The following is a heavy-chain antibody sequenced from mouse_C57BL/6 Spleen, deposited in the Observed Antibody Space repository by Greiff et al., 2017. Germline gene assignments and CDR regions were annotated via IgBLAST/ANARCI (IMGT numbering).Heavy chain of an antibody. D-gene: IGHD3-1*01. CDR1: GYTFTSYR. CDR2: IHPSDSDT. Sequence: VPLQQPGAELAKPGASVKVSCKASGYTFTSYRMHWVKQRPGQGLEWIGRIHPSDSDTNYNQKFKVKATLTVDKSSSTAYMQISSLTSEDSAVYYCVGEDVGYMDYWGQGTTLTVSS. J-gene: IGHJ2*01. CDR3: VGEDVGYMDY. V-gene: IGHV1-74*01.